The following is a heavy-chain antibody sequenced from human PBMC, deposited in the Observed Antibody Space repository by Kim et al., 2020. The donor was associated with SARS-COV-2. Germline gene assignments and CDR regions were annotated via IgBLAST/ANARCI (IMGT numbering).Heavy chain of an antibody. CDR3: ARTRAYYYGSGSYYPLYY. D-gene: IGHD3-10*01. V-gene: IGHV4-34*01. CDR1: GGSFSGYY. Sequence: SETLSLTCAVYGGSFSGYYWSWIRQPPGQGLEWIGEINHSGSTNYNPSLKSRVTISVDTSKNQFSLKLSSVTAADTAVYYCARTRAYYYGSGSYYPLYY. J-gene: IGHJ4*01. CDR2: INHSGST.